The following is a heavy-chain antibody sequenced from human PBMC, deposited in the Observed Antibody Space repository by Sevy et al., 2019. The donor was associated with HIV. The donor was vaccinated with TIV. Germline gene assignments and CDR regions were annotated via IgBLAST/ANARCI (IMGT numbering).Heavy chain of an antibody. D-gene: IGHD3-10*01. CDR1: GFIFSDYY. Sequence: GGSLRLSCAVSGFIFSDYYMSWIRQAPGKGLERVSYISSSGMTIYYADSVKGRFTISRDNAKNSLYLQMNSLRAEDTAVYYCTRRRFGGIRDAFDIWGQGTMVIVSS. V-gene: IGHV3-11*01. CDR3: TRRRFGGIRDAFDI. J-gene: IGHJ3*02. CDR2: ISSSGMTI.